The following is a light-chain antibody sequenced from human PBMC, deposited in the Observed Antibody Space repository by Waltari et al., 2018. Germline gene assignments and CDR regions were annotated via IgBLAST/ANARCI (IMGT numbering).Light chain of an antibody. J-gene: IGLJ1*01. CDR1: SSDIGVYDY. V-gene: IGLV2-14*03. Sequence: QSALTQPASVSGSPGQSITISCTGSSSDIGVYDYVSWYQHYPGKAPKLIIYDVTSRPSGVSYRFSGSKSGNTASLTISGLQAEDETDYYCSSYTSSGIYVFGTGTKVTVL. CDR3: SSYTSSGIYV. CDR2: DVT.